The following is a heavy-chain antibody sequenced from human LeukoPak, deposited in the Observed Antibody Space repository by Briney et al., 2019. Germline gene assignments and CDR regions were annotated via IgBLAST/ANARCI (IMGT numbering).Heavy chain of an antibody. Sequence: PSETLSLTCTVSGGSISGYYLSWIRQPPGKELEWIGYIYYSGGTKYNPSLMGRVTISVDTSKNQFSLKLSSVTAADTAVYYCVRTGGGGTWGQGTMVTVSS. D-gene: IGHD3-16*01. CDR3: VRTGGGGT. V-gene: IGHV4-59*08. J-gene: IGHJ3*01. CDR1: GGSISGYY. CDR2: IYYSGGT.